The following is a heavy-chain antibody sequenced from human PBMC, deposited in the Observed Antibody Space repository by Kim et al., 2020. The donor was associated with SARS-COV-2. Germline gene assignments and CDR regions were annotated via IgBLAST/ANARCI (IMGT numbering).Heavy chain of an antibody. D-gene: IGHD6-13*01. Sequence: STIYYADSVKGRFTISRDNAKNSLYLQMNSLRAEDTAVYYCASGIAAVDYWGQRTLVTVSS. J-gene: IGHJ4*02. CDR2: STI. CDR3: ASGIAAVDY. V-gene: IGHV3-11*04.